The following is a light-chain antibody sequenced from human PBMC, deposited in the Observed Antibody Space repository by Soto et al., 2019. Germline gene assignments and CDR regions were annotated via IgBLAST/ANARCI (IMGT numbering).Light chain of an antibody. CDR1: QSVRSN. CDR3: QQYNNWPLT. CDR2: VAS. V-gene: IGKV3-15*01. Sequence: EIVMTQSPATLSVSPGERATLSCRASQSVRSNLAWYQQKPGQTPSLLIYVASTRATGIPARFTGNGSGTEFTLTISSLQSEDFAIYYCQQYNNWPLTFGGGTKVEIK. J-gene: IGKJ4*01.